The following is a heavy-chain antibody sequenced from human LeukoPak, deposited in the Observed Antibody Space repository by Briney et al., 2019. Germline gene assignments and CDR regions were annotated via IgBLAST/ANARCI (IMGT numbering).Heavy chain of an antibody. J-gene: IGHJ4*02. CDR2: IYYSGST. V-gene: IGHV4-34*01. D-gene: IGHD3-10*01. CDR3: ARTRYYYNSRSYGAPYYFDY. CDR1: GGSFSGYY. Sequence: SETLSLTCAVYGGSFSGYYWGWIRQPPGKGLEWIGRIYYSGSTYYNPSLKSRVTISVDTSKSQFSLKLSSVTAADTAVYYCARTRYYYNSRSYGAPYYFDYWGQGTLVTVSS.